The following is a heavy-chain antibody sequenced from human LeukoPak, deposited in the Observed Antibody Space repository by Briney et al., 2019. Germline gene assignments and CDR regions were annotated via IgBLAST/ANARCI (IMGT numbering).Heavy chain of an antibody. J-gene: IGHJ3*01. D-gene: IGHD2-21*01. CDR2: IGSSGTTI. Sequence: PGGSLRLSCAASGFTFSSYSMNWVRQAPGKGLEWVSNIGSSGTTIHYADSVKGRFTTSRDTAQKSLYLQMNSLRAGDTAVYYCVRDQTAYCEGSGYCAIDVWGQGTMVTVSS. V-gene: IGHV3-48*01. CDR3: VRDQTAYCEGSGYCAIDV. CDR1: GFTFSSYS.